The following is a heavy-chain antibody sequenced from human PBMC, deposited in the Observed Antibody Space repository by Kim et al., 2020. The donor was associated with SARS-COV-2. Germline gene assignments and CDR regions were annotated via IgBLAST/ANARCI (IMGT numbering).Heavy chain of an antibody. CDR3: TEGVVIDDCNYYYYYGL. CDR1: GFTFSSSA. Sequence: GGSLRLSCAASGFTFSSSAMGWVRQAPGKGLEWVSAISGGGANNFPADSVRGWITTSRNNYKNPLYLQMNSLRDEATVLYYCTEGVVIDDCNYYYYYGL. D-gene: IGHD3-22*01. V-gene: IGHV3-23*01. J-gene: IGHJ6*01. CDR2: ISGGGANN.